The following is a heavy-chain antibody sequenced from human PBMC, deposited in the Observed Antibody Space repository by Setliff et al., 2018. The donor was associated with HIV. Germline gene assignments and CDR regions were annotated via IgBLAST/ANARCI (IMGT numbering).Heavy chain of an antibody. J-gene: IGHJ5*02. D-gene: IGHD6-13*01. CDR3: SRLTRTSSNSYRGRFDP. CDR2: IYCTGTA. Sequence: SETLSLTCSISDASINSNNYYWVWIRQTPGKGLEWIGSIYCTGTAYYNPSLKSRVFISVDTSKNQFSLNLSSVSAADTAVYFCSRLTRTSSNSYRGRFDPWGQGTLVTVSS. V-gene: IGHV4-39*01. CDR1: DASINSNNYY.